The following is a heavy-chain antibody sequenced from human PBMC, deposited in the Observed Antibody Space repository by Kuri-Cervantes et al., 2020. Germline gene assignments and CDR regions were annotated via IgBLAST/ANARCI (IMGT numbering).Heavy chain of an antibody. Sequence: SLKISCAASGFTFDDYAMHWVRQAPGKGLEWVSGISWNSGSIGYADSVKGRFTISRDNAKNSLYLQMNSLRAEDTAVYYCARGAYSSSWYGGYFDYWGQGTLVTVSS. V-gene: IGHV3-9*01. CDR3: ARGAYSSSWYGGYFDY. J-gene: IGHJ4*02. D-gene: IGHD6-13*01. CDR1: GFTFDDYA. CDR2: ISWNSGSI.